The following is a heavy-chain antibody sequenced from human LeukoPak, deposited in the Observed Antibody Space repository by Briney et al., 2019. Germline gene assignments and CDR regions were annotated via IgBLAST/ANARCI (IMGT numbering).Heavy chain of an antibody. CDR1: GGSISSYY. V-gene: IGHV4-59*01. CDR2: IYYSGST. Sequence: SETLSLTCTVSGGSISSYYWSWIRQPPGKGLEWIGYIYYSGSTNYNPSLKSRVTISVDTSKNQFSLKLSSVTAADTAVYYCARDRGSGWNDAFDIWGQGIMVTVSS. CDR3: ARDRGSGWNDAFDI. J-gene: IGHJ3*02. D-gene: IGHD6-19*01.